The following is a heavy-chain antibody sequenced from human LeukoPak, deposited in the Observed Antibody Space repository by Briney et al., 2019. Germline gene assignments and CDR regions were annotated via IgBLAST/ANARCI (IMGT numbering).Heavy chain of an antibody. D-gene: IGHD3-10*01. V-gene: IGHV4-38-2*02. J-gene: IGHJ4*02. CDR3: ARGSLWFGESLDY. CDR1: GDSISSGNY. CDR2: IFHTGST. Sequence: SETLSLTCTVSGDSISSGNYWGWIRQPPGKGLEWIGSIFHTGSTYFNLSLKSRVTISVDTSKNQFSLRLSSVTAADTAVYYCARGSLWFGESLDYWGQGTLVTVSS.